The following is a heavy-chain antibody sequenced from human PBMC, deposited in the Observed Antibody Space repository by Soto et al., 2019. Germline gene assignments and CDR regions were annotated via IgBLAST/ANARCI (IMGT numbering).Heavy chain of an antibody. J-gene: IGHJ6*03. CDR1: GGSISSSSYY. D-gene: IGHD6-19*01. CDR3: ARQPSSGWYYYYMDV. Sequence: QLQLQESGPGLVKPSETLSLTCTVSGGSISSSSYYWGWIRQPPGKGLEWIGSIYYSGSTYYNPSLKSRVTISVDTSKNQFSLKLSSVTAADTAVYYCARQPSSGWYYYYMDVWGKGTTVTVSS. V-gene: IGHV4-39*01. CDR2: IYYSGST.